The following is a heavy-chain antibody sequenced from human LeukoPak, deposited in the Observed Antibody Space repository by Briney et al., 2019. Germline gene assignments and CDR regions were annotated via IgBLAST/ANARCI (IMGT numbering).Heavy chain of an antibody. CDR3: ARAGGSYQVFDY. CDR1: GFTFSNAW. J-gene: IGHJ4*02. D-gene: IGHD1-26*01. V-gene: IGHV3-48*01. CDR2: ITSSSGTI. Sequence: GGSLRLSCAASGFTFSNAWMSWVRQAPGKGLEWVSYITSSSGTIYYADSVKGRFTISRDNAKNSLYLQMNSLRAEDTAVYYCARAGGSYQVFDYWGQGTLVTVSS.